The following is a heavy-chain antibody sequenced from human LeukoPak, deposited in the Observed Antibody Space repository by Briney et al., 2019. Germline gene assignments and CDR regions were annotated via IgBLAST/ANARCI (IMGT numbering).Heavy chain of an antibody. CDR2: ISSSGSYI. Sequence: GGSLRLSCVASGFTFSTYWMYWVRQAPGKGLEWVSSISSSGSYIYYADSVKGRFTISRDNAKNSLYLQMNSLRAEDTAVYYCARDSWDTMIVVVITTDYYGMDVWGQGTTVTVSS. CDR3: ARDSWDTMIVVVITTDYYGMDV. V-gene: IGHV3-21*01. D-gene: IGHD3-22*01. J-gene: IGHJ6*02. CDR1: GFTFSTYW.